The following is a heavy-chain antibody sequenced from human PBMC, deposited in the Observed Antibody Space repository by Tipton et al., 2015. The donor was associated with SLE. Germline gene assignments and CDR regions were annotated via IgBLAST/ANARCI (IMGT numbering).Heavy chain of an antibody. Sequence: TLSLTCAVYGGSFSGYYWSWIRQPPGKGLEWIGEINHSGSTNYNPSLKSRVTISVDTSKNQFSLKLSSVTAADTAVYYCARDSHYYDSSGYLGGAFDIWGQGTIVTVSS. CDR2: INHSGST. J-gene: IGHJ3*02. CDR3: ARDSHYYDSSGYLGGAFDI. V-gene: IGHV4-34*01. D-gene: IGHD3-22*01. CDR1: GGSFSGYY.